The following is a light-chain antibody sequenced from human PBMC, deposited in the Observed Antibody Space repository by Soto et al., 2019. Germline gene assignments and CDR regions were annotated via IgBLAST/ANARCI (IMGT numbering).Light chain of an antibody. CDR2: GAS. CDR3: QNYNRAPRT. V-gene: IGKV1-27*01. CDR1: QGISNY. Sequence: DIQMTQSPSSLSASVGDRVTITCRASQGISNYLAWYQQKPGKVPGLLIYGASTLQSGGPSRFSGSGSGTDFTLIISSLQHEDVATYYCQNYNRAPRTFGQGTKVEIK. J-gene: IGKJ1*01.